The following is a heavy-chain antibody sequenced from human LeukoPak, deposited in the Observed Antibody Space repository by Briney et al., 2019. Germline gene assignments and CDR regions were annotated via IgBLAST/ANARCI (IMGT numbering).Heavy chain of an antibody. CDR3: AREGIAVAVKLAFFDL. Sequence: PGGSLRLACGASGFPFSTYWMSWVRQAPGKGLEWVANVKHGGSGKYYVESVRGRLTISRDNAKNSLYLQMNRLRAEDTAVYYCAREGIAVAVKLAFFDLWGRGTPVTVSS. D-gene: IGHD6-19*01. CDR1: GFPFSTYW. V-gene: IGHV3-7*05. J-gene: IGHJ2*01. CDR2: VKHGGSGK.